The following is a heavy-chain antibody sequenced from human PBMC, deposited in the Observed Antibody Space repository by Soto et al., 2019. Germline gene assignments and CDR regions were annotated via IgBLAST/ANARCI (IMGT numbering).Heavy chain of an antibody. CDR2: ISGSGGST. J-gene: IGHJ4*02. CDR1: GFTFSSYA. V-gene: IGHV3-23*01. CDR3: ARYVDTAMAIGY. Sequence: GGSLRLSCAASGFTFSSYAMSWVRQAPGKGLEWVSAISGSGGSTYYADSVKGRFTISRDNSKNSLYLQMNSLRDEDTAVYYCARYVDTAMAIGYWGQGTLVTVSS. D-gene: IGHD5-18*01.